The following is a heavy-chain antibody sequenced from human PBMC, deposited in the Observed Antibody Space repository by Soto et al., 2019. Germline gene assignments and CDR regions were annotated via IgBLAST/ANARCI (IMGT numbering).Heavy chain of an antibody. V-gene: IGHV4-31*03. D-gene: IGHD3-10*01. J-gene: IGHJ4*02. CDR1: GGSISSGGYY. Sequence: QVQLQESGPGLVKPSQTLSLTCTVSGGSISSGGYYWSWIRQHPGKGLEWIGYIYYSGSTYYNPSLKVRVTISVAASTNQFSLKLSSVTAADTAVYYCARGVTMVRGVIHTPYFDYWGQGTLVTVSS. CDR3: ARGVTMVRGVIHTPYFDY. CDR2: IYYSGST.